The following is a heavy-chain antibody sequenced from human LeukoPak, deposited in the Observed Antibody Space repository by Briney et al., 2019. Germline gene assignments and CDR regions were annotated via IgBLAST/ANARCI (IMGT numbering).Heavy chain of an antibody. V-gene: IGHV1-18*01. D-gene: IGHD2-2*01. Sequence: GASVKVSLNSTGYTFTNHGVNWVRQAPGQGLEWMGWISAYNGNTNYAQKVQGRVTMTADTSTSTAYMELRSLRSDDTAVYYCARVDGRYCSSTSFTAWDHWGQG. J-gene: IGHJ4*02. CDR2: ISAYNGNT. CDR3: ARVDGRYCSSTSFTAWDH. CDR1: GYTFTNHG.